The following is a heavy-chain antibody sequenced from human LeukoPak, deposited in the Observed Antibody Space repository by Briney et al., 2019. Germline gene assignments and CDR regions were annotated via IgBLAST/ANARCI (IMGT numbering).Heavy chain of an antibody. Sequence: PSETLSLTCTVSGGSISSYYWTWIRQPPGKGLEWIGYIYYSGSTNYNPSLQSRVTISVDTSKNQFSLKLSSVTAADTAVYYCARGGGSVTPFDSWGQGTLVTVSS. J-gene: IGHJ4*02. CDR2: IYYSGST. D-gene: IGHD4-23*01. CDR3: ARGGGSVTPFDS. CDR1: GGSISSYY. V-gene: IGHV4-59*01.